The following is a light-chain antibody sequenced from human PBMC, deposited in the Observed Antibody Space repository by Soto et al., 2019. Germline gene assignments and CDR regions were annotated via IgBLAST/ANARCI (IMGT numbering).Light chain of an antibody. CDR2: DAS. CDR1: QDISNF. V-gene: IGKV1-33*01. Sequence: DLQMTQSPSSLSASVGDRVTITCQASQDISNFLNWYQQKPGKAPKLLIYDASNLETGVPSRFSGSGSGTDFTFTISSLQPEDFATYYCQQYDNLPPGTFGQGTKVEIK. J-gene: IGKJ1*01. CDR3: QQYDNLPPGT.